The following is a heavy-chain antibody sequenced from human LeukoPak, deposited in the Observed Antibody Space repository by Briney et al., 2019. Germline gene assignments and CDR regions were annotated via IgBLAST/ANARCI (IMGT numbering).Heavy chain of an antibody. Sequence: ASVNVSCKASVYTFTCYYMHWVRQAPGQGLEWMGWINPNSGGTNYAQKFQGRVTMTRDTSISTAYMELSRLRSDDTAVYYCAGSSGYSSSWYFDYWGQGTLVTVSS. J-gene: IGHJ4*02. CDR1: VYTFTCYY. V-gene: IGHV1-2*02. CDR3: AGSSGYSSSWYFDY. D-gene: IGHD6-13*01. CDR2: INPNSGGT.